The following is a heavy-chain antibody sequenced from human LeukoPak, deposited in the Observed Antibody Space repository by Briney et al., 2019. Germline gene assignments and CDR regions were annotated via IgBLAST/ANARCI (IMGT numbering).Heavy chain of an antibody. Sequence: GGSLRHSCAASGFTFSSYSMNRVRQAPGKGLEWVSSITGSSTYIHYADSVKGRFTISRDNAKNSLYLQMNSLRAEDTAVYYCARGFADFVWGSYPSSYWGQGILVTVSS. D-gene: IGHD3-16*02. J-gene: IGHJ4*02. CDR2: ITGSSTYI. CDR3: ARGFADFVWGSYPSSY. V-gene: IGHV3-21*01. CDR1: GFTFSSYS.